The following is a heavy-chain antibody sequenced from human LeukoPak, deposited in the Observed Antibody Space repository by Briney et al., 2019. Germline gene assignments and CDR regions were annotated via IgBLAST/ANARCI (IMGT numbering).Heavy chain of an antibody. J-gene: IGHJ4*02. CDR1: GFTFSDSY. D-gene: IGHD2-21*02. Sequence: ASVQVSCKVSGFTFSDSYIHWVRHAPGQALEWMGYINPHKGSTSSPQKFKGRLTMTTDTSISAAYMELSGLMSDDTAMYYCVREGNALLTKSFDQWGQGSLVTVST. V-gene: IGHV1-2*02. CDR3: VREGNALLTKSFDQ. CDR2: INPHKGST.